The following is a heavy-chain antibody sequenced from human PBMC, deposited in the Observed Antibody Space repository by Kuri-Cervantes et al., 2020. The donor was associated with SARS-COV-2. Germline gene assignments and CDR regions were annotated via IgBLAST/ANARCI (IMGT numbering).Heavy chain of an antibody. CDR3: AKDLEQQLDSHYGMDV. CDR2: ISYDGSNK. J-gene: IGHJ6*02. Sequence: GESLKISCAASGFTFSSYAMHWVRQAPGKGLEWVAAISYDGSNKYYADSVKGRFTISRDNSKNTLYLQMNSLRAEDTAVYYCAKDLEQQLDSHYGMDVWGQGTTVTVSS. V-gene: IGHV3-30-3*01. CDR1: GFTFSSYA. D-gene: IGHD6-13*01.